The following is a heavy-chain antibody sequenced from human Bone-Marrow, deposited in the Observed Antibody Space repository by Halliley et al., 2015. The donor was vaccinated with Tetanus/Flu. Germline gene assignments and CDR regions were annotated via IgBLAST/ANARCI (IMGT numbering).Heavy chain of an antibody. CDR3: ARSGSSGYYHGMDV. D-gene: IGHD6-19*01. CDR1: GFTFRNYG. J-gene: IGHJ6*02. V-gene: IGHV3-33*01. Sequence: SLRLSCAASGFTFRNYGMHWVRQAPGKGLEWVAVIWYDGTNEHYVDSVKGRFTISRENSKNTLYLQMTSLRVDDTAVYYCARSGSSGYYHGMDVWGQGTTVTVSS. CDR2: IWYDGTNE.